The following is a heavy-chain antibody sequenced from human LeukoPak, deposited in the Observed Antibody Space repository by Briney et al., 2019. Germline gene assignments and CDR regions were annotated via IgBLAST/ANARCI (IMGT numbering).Heavy chain of an antibody. CDR2: IYHSGST. CDR1: GGSISSSNW. Sequence: SGTLSLTCAVSGGSISSSNWWSWVRQPPGQGLEWIGEIYHSGSTNYNPSHKSRVTISVDKSKNQFSLKLSSVTAADTAVYYCASHYGDYYYYYGMDVWGQGTTVTVSS. D-gene: IGHD4-17*01. V-gene: IGHV4-4*02. CDR3: ASHYGDYYYYYGMDV. J-gene: IGHJ6*02.